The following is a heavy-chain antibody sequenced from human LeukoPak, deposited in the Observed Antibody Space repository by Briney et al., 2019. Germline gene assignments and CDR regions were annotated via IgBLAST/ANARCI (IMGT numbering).Heavy chain of an antibody. CDR1: GFTFSSYA. Sequence: GGSLRLSCAASGFTFSSYAVHWVRQAPGKGLEWVAIISYDGSNKYYADSVKGRFTVSRDNSKNTLFLQMNSLRAEDTAVYYCARVRYYGSGNSVYYYAMDVWGQGTTVTVSS. CDR2: ISYDGSNK. D-gene: IGHD3-10*01. J-gene: IGHJ6*02. CDR3: ARVRYYGSGNSVYYYAMDV. V-gene: IGHV3-30*04.